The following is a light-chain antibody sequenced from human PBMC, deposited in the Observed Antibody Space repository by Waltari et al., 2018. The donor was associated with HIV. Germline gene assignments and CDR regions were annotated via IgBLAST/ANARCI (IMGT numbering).Light chain of an antibody. V-gene: IGLV1-47*01. CDR2: RND. J-gene: IGLJ2*01. CDR3: VTWDDSLRGVV. CDR1: TSKLGSNY. Sequence: SVVTQPPSASGTPGQRVTISCSGNTSKLGSNYVFWYQHLPGTAPKLLIHRNDQRPSGVPDRFSGSTSGTSASLAISGLRSEDEADYYCVTWDDSLRGVVFGGGTKVAVL.